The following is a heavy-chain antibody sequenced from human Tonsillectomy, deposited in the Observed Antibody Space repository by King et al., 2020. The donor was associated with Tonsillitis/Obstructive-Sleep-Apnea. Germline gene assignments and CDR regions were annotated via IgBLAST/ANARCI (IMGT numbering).Heavy chain of an antibody. Sequence: HVQLVQSGAEVKKPGSSVKVSCKASGGTFSSYAISWVRQAPGQGLEWMGTIIPILDITNYAQKFQGRVTITADKSTSTAYMELSSLRPEDTAVYYCARDPHGGGTSCYKDWYFDLWGRGTLVTVSS. J-gene: IGHJ2*01. CDR1: GGTFSSYA. CDR3: ARDPHGGGTSCYKDWYFDL. V-gene: IGHV1-69*09. D-gene: IGHD2-2*02. CDR2: IIPILDIT.